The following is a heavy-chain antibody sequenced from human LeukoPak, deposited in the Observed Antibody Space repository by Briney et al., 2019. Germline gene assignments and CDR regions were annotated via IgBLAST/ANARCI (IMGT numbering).Heavy chain of an antibody. CDR2: ISDSGNT. CDR3: AKAPVTNCRGAYCYPFDY. Sequence: GALRLSCAASGFTLSSYVISWVRQAPGKGLEGVSIISDSGNTYYADSVKGRFTISRESSKNILFLKMNRVRPEDAAVYYCAKAPVTNCRGAYCYPFDYWGQGTLVTVSS. J-gene: IGHJ4*02. V-gene: IGHV3-23*01. D-gene: IGHD2-15*01. CDR1: GFTLSSYV.